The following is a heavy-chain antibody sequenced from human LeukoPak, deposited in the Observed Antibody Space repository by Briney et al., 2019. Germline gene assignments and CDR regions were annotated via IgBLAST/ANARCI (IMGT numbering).Heavy chain of an antibody. CDR2: SYYNGST. V-gene: IGHV4-59*08. J-gene: IGHJ4*02. CDR1: VRSISSYY. CDR3: AISGSGTYYDEEFDY. Sequence: SETLSLTCSVSVRSISSYYWSWIPQPPGKGLGGIGYSYYNGSTNYKPSLNSRVTISVDTSNNQLCPKLDSVTAADTSVYSCAISGSGTYYDEEFDYWGQGNLVTVSS. D-gene: IGHD3-10*01.